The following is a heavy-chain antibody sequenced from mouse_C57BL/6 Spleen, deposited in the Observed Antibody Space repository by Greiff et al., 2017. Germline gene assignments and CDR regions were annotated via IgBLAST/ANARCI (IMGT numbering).Heavy chain of an antibody. CDR2: IYPGDGDT. J-gene: IGHJ2*01. Sequence: VQLQQSGAELVKPGASVKFSCKASGFDIIDYYMHWVKQRPEQGLEWIGRIYPGDGDTKYAGKFQGKATITADTSSNTAYLQLSSLTSEDSAVYFCTTDYCGNPFDYWGQGTTLTVSA. D-gene: IGHD1-1*01. CDR1: GFDIIDYY. CDR3: TTDYCGNPFDY. V-gene: IGHV14-1*01.